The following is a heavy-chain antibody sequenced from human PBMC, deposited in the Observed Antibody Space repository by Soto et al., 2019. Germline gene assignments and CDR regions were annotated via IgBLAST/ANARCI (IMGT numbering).Heavy chain of an antibody. CDR1: GFSFSSYA. V-gene: IGHV3-30-3*01. D-gene: IGHD6-19*01. Sequence: QVRLVESGGGVVQPGRYLRLSCTASGFSFSSYAMYWFHQPPGKGLEWVAVISHDGINKHYADSVKGRVTVSSDNSNHSLDLQLDSLRGEDTAMYYCARDMYSSDYFVKWFEPWGQGTLVTVSS. J-gene: IGHJ5*02. CDR2: ISHDGINK. CDR3: ARDMYSSDYFVKWFEP.